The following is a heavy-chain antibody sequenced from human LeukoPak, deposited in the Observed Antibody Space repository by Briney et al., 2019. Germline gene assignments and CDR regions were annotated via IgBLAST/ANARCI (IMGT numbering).Heavy chain of an antibody. CDR3: AREDGPKKGAGFFDS. V-gene: IGHV3-23*01. D-gene: IGHD4/OR15-4a*01. CDR1: GFTFSSYA. J-gene: IGHJ4*02. CDR2: ISGSDDST. Sequence: GGSLRLSCAASGFTFSSYAMSWVRQAPGKGLEWVSAISGSDDSTYYADSVKGRFTISRDKSKNTLYLQMNILRAEDTAVYYCAREDGPKKGAGFFDSWGQGTLVTVSS.